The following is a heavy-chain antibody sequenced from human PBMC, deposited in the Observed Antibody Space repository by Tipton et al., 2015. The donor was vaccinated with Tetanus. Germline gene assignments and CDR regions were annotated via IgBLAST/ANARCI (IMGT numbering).Heavy chain of an antibody. CDR3: ARVLSSGSFRSYFDY. CDR2: IYYSGST. D-gene: IGHD2-15*01. J-gene: IGHJ4*02. V-gene: IGHV4-59*01. CDR1: GGSISSYH. Sequence: TLSLTCTVSGGSISSYHWSWIRQPPGKGLEWIGHIYYSGSTNYNPSLKSRVTISVDTSKNQFSLKLSSVTAADTAVYYCARVLSSGSFRSYFDYWGQGTLVTVSS.